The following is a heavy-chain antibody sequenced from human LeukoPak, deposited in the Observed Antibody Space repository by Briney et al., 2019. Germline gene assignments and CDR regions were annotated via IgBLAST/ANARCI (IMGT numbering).Heavy chain of an antibody. CDR2: IKPAGSET. J-gene: IGHJ4*02. CDR1: GFSFNAYY. CDR3: ATFGVVAALDL. D-gene: IGHD6-19*01. Sequence: GVSLRLLCAASGFSFNAYYMVWARQAPGTALEWVAIIKPAGSETLNVEAVKGRLSICRDEAKTWVYLQMNSLRAEDTAVYYCATFGVVAALDLWGKGTLVTVSS. V-gene: IGHV3-7*01.